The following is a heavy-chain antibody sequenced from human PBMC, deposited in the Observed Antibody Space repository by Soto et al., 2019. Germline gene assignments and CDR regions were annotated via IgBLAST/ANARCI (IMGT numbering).Heavy chain of an antibody. CDR3: AAFRIAMVRGVIRFGMDV. D-gene: IGHD3-10*01. CDR1: EDSVSSNSAA. J-gene: IGHJ6*02. Sequence: PSQTLSLTCAISEDSVSSNSAAWNWIRQSPSRGLEWLGRTYYRSKWYNDYAVSVKSRITINPDTSKNQFSLQLNSVTPEDTAVYYCAAFRIAMVRGVIRFGMDVCGQGTTVTVSS. V-gene: IGHV6-1*01. CDR2: TYYRSKWYN.